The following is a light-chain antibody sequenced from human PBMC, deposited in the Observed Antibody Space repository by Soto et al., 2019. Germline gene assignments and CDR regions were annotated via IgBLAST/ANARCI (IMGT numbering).Light chain of an antibody. CDR2: GAS. J-gene: IGKJ4*01. CDR3: QQFYTWPVT. Sequence: IVMTQSPATLSVSPGERVTFTCSASQNVYTNLAWYQHKPVQAPRLLISGASTGATGIPARFSGSGSGTEFTLTINSLQSEDFAVYYCQQFYTWPVTFGGGTKVDIK. V-gene: IGKV3-15*01. CDR1: QNVYTN.